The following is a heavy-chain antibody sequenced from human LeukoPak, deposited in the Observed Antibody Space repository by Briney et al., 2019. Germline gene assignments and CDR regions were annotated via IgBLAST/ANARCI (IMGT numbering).Heavy chain of an antibody. J-gene: IGHJ4*02. D-gene: IGHD5-18*01. CDR3: ARQWVQTSGSPRTNNFDS. CDR1: GFTFSSYA. V-gene: IGHV3-23*01. CDR2: FSGTSTNT. Sequence: GGSLSLSCTASGFTFSSYAMSWVRQAPGGGLDWVSTFSGTSTNTYYADSVRGRFTISRDNSKNTLYLQMNSLRADDTAVYYCARQWVQTSGSPRTNNFDSWGQGTLVTVAS.